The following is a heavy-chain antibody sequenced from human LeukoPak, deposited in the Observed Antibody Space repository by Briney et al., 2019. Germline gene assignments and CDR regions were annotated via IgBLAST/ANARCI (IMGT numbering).Heavy chain of an antibody. J-gene: IGHJ5*02. CDR1: DASISSFY. D-gene: IGHD4-23*01. Sequence: PSETLSLTCSVSDASISSFYLSWIRQPAGKGLEWIGHIETGGRTNYNLSLRSRVTMSTDTSKKQSSLNLTSVTAADTAIYYCAIGNRWFVPWGQGTLVTVSS. CDR3: AIGNRWFVP. V-gene: IGHV4-4*07. CDR2: IETGGRT.